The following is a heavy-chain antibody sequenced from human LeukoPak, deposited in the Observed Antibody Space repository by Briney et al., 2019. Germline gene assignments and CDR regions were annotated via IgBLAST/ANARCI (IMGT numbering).Heavy chain of an antibody. CDR1: GGSISSSTYY. D-gene: IGHD3-10*01. J-gene: IGHJ5*02. CDR3: TRSRSASGSSHWFDP. V-gene: IGHV4-61*01. CDR2: IFYSGST. Sequence: KPSETLSLTCTVSGGSISSSTYYWSWIRQPPGKGLEWIGYIFYSGSTNYNPSLKSRVTISVDTSNNQFSLKLNSVIAADTAVYYCTRSRSASGSSHWFDPWGQGTLVTVSS.